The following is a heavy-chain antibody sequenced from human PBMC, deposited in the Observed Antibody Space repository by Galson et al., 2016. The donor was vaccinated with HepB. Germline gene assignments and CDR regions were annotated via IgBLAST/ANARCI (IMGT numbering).Heavy chain of an antibody. CDR2: MIYDGSNQ. Sequence: SLRLSCAASGFTFSSYGMHWVRQAPGRGLEWVSLMIYDGSNQYYADSVKGRFTISRDNSKNTLYLQMDSLRAEDTAVYYCAKDFEPKVPYGSGGYNNPPFDYWGQGTLVTVCS. V-gene: IGHV3-30*18. CDR3: AKDFEPKVPYGSGGYNNPPFDY. J-gene: IGHJ4*02. D-gene: IGHD3-10*01. CDR1: GFTFSSYG.